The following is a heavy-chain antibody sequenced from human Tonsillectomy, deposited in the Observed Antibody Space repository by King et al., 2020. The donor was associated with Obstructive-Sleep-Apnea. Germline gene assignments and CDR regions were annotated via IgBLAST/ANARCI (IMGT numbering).Heavy chain of an antibody. D-gene: IGHD5-12*01. Sequence: VQLVESGTEVKKPGASVKVSCTASGYTFTSYGISWVRQAPGQGLEWMGWISIYNGNTNYAQKFQGRVTMTTDTSTDTAYMELRGLISDDTAVYYCARDRVWGLRSEPFDYWGQGTLVTVSS. CDR1: GYTFTSYG. CDR2: ISIYNGNT. J-gene: IGHJ4*02. V-gene: IGHV1-18*04. CDR3: ARDRVWGLRSEPFDY.